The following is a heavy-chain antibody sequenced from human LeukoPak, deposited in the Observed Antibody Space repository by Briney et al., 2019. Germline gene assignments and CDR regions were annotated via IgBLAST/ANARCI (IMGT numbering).Heavy chain of an antibody. CDR3: ARDRRG. CDR2: ISSSSSTI. V-gene: IGHV3-48*04. CDR1: GFAFSSYS. J-gene: IGHJ4*02. Sequence: LAGGSLRLSCAASGFAFSSYSMNWVRQAPGKGLEWVSYISSSSSTIYYADSVKGRFTISRDNAKNSLYLQMNSLRAEDTAVYYCARDRRGWGQGTLVTVSS.